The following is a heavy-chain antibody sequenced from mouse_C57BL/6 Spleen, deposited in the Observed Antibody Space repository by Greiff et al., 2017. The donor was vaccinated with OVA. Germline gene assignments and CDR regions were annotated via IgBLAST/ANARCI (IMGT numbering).Heavy chain of an antibody. V-gene: IGHV1-52*01. J-gene: IGHJ2*01. CDR1: GYTFTSYW. CDR3: ARSYCYGSGYYFDY. D-gene: IGHD1-1*01. CDR2: IDPSDSET. Sequence: QVQLQQPGAELVRPGSSVKLSCKASGYTFTSYWMHWVKQRPIQGLEWIGNIDPSDSETYYNQKFKDKATLTVDKSSSTAFMQLSSLTSEDSADYSRARSYCYGSGYYFDYWGQGTTLTVSS.